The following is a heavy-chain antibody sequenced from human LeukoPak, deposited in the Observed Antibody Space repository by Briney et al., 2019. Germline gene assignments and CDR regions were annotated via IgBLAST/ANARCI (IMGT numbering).Heavy chain of an antibody. J-gene: IGHJ4*02. CDR3: ARDPVPPGTLDY. CDR1: GYTFSSYA. V-gene: IGHV3-30-3*01. CDR2: ISYDGSNK. Sequence: PGGSLRLSCAASGYTFSSYAMHWVRQAPGKGLEWVAVISYDGSNKYYADSVKGRFTISRDNSMNTLYLQMNSLRAEDTAVYYCARDPVPPGTLDYWGQGTLVTVSS. D-gene: IGHD3-10*01.